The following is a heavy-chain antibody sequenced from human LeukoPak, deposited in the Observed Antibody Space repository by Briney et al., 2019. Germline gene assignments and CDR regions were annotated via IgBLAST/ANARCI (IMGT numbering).Heavy chain of an antibody. J-gene: IGHJ4*02. CDR2: VYSGGTT. V-gene: IGHV3-66*01. Sequence: GGSLRLSCAASGFTVSTNYMSWVRQAPGKGLEWVSLVYSGGTTYHADSVKGRFTISRDDSKNTVYLQMNSLRAEDTAVYYCVKSTWYHGSGSYSGTIHWGQGTLVTVSS. CDR3: VKSTWYHGSGSYSGTIH. D-gene: IGHD3-10*01. CDR1: GFTVSTNY.